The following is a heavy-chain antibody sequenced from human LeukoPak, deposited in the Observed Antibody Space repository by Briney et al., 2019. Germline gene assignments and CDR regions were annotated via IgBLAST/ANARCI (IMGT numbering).Heavy chain of an antibody. CDR1: GGSISSGGYS. Sequence: SETLSLTCAVSGGSISSGGYSWSWIRQPPGKGLEWIGYIYHSGSTYYNPSLKSRVTISVDTSKNQFSLKLSSVTAADTAVYYCARVPLNYYGSGSYNRGYYYYYMDVWGKGTTVTVSS. V-gene: IGHV4-30-2*01. CDR3: ARVPLNYYGSGSYNRGYYYYYMDV. CDR2: IYHSGST. J-gene: IGHJ6*03. D-gene: IGHD3-10*01.